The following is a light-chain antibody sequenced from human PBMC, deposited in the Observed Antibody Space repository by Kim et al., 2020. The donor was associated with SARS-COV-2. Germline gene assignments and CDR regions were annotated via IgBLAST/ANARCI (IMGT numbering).Light chain of an antibody. CDR1: QSIGSW. CDR2: KAS. V-gene: IGKV1-5*03. Sequence: DIQMTQSPSTLSASVGDRVSITCRASQSIGSWLSWYQQKPGKAPNLLIYKASTLEGGVPSRFSGSRSGTEFTLTISSLQPDDFATYFCQQYNSYSYAFGQGTKLDI. J-gene: IGKJ2*01. CDR3: QQYNSYSYA.